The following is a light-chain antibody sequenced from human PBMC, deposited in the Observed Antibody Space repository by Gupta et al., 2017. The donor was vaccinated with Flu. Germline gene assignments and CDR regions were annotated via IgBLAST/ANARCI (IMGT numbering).Light chain of an antibody. CDR3: TSYRRSSADVV. CDR2: EVT. J-gene: IGLJ2*01. V-gene: IGLV2-14*01. Sequence: QSALTQPASVSGSPGQSITISCTGTSSDVGSYDYVSWYQHHPGKAPKLIIYEVTNRPSGVSNRFSGSKSGNTASLTISGLQAEDEADYYCTSYRRSSADVVFGGGTKLTVL. CDR1: SSDVGSYDY.